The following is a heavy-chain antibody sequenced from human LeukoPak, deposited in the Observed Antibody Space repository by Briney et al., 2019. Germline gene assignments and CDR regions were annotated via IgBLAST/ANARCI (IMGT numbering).Heavy chain of an antibody. J-gene: IGHJ5*02. Sequence: SETLSLTCAVSGYSISSGYYWGWIRQPPGKGLEWIGSIYHSGSTYYNPSHKSRVTISVDTSKNQFSLKLSSVTAADTAVYYCARGVGATNWFDPWGQGTLVTVSS. CDR3: ARGVGATNWFDP. D-gene: IGHD1-26*01. CDR1: GYSISSGYY. CDR2: IYHSGST. V-gene: IGHV4-38-2*01.